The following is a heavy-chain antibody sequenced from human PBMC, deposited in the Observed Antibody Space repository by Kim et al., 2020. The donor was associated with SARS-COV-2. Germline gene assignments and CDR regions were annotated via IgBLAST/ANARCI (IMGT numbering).Heavy chain of an antibody. CDR2: TI. Sequence: TILYADSVKGRFSISRDNANNSLFLQMNGLRAEDTALYYCARGINHAFDIWGQGTMVTVSS. J-gene: IGHJ3*02. CDR3: ARGINHAFDI. V-gene: IGHV3-48*03.